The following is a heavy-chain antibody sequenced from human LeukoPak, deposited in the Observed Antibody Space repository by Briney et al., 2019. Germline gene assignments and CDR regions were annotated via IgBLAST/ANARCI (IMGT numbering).Heavy chain of an antibody. CDR1: GFSLSGYW. J-gene: IGHJ4*02. Sequence: GGSLRLSCEASGFSLSGYWMTWVRQAPGKGLEWVANIKEDRSDKYYVESVRGRFTISRDNAKNSLYLQMNSLRVEDTAVYYCARGVGLDQWGQGTLVIVSS. CDR2: IKEDRSDK. CDR3: ARGVGLDQ. D-gene: IGHD3/OR15-3a*01. V-gene: IGHV3-7*01.